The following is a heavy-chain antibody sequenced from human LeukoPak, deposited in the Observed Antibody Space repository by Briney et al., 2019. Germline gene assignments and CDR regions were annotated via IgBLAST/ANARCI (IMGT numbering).Heavy chain of an antibody. V-gene: IGHV3-23*01. Sequence: GGSLRLSCAPSGFTISSDAMSSVRLSPGKGLEWGSGISGSGGSTHYADPVKGRFTISRDNSKNTLYLQKNSLRGEDTAEYYCAKDLPSNMAVASYYFDYWGQGTLVTVSS. CDR1: GFTISSDA. CDR3: AKDLPSNMAVASYYFDY. D-gene: IGHD6-19*01. J-gene: IGHJ4*02. CDR2: ISGSGGST.